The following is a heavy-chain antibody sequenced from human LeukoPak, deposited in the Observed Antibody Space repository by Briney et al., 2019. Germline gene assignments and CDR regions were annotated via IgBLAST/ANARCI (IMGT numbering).Heavy chain of an antibody. J-gene: IGHJ4*02. CDR2: IRSKAYGGTT. V-gene: IGHV3-49*04. Sequence: PGGSLRLSCAASGFTFNSYAMSWVRQAPGKGLEWVGFIRSKAYGGTTEYAASVKDRFTISRDDSKSIAYLQMNGLKTEDTAVYYCTRVATVNREEYWGQGTLVTVSS. CDR1: GFTFNSYA. D-gene: IGHD5-12*01. CDR3: TRVATVNREEY.